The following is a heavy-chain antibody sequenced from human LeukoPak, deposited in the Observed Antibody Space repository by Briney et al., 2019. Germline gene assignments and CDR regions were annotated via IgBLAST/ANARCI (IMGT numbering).Heavy chain of an antibody. J-gene: IGHJ3*02. V-gene: IGHV4-38-2*02. CDR3: ARDLEGNGDSPDI. D-gene: IGHD4-17*01. CDR1: GYSISSGYY. CDR2: IYHSGST. Sequence: SETLSLTCTVSGYSISSGYYWGWIRQPPGKGLEWIGSIYHSGSTYYNPSLKSRVTISVDTSKNQFSLKLSSVTAADTAVYYCARDLEGNGDSPDIWGQGTMVTVSS.